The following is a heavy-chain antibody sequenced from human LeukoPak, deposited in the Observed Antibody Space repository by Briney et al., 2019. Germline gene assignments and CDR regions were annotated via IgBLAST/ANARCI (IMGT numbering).Heavy chain of an antibody. J-gene: IGHJ3*02. CDR2: IYYSGST. D-gene: IGHD3-22*01. CDR3: ARSPYYYDSSGYVDAFDI. V-gene: IGHV4-59*08. Sequence: SETLSLTCTVSGGSISSSYWSWIRQPPGKGLEWIGYIYYSGSTYYNPSLKSRVTISVDTSKNQFSLKLSSVTAADTAVYYCARSPYYYDSSGYVDAFDIWGQGTMVTVSS. CDR1: GGSISSSY.